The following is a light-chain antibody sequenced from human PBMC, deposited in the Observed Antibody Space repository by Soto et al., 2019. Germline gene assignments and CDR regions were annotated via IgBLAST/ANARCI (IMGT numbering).Light chain of an antibody. CDR3: QQYYSPPWT. V-gene: IGKV4-1*01. Sequence: DIVMTQSPDSLAVSLGERATINCKSSQRSLSHSSNKNYFAWYQLKPGQPPKFIYGPVSRASGVPDRFSGSGPGTEFTPTISSLQAEAGAVDYCQQYYSPPWTFGQGTKVEIK. J-gene: IGKJ1*01. CDR2: GPV. CDR1: QRSLSHSSNKNY.